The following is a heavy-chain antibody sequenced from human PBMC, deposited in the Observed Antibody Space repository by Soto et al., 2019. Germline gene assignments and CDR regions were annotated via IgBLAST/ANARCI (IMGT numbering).Heavy chain of an antibody. D-gene: IGHD1-1*01. CDR3: ARSPGPSVSGALRSWFDP. Sequence: GGSLRLSCTASGFTFNTYSMNWVRQAPGKGLEWISSLSASSSYIYYADSVRGRFTIYRDNAKNSLYLRMNSLRAEDTAMYYCARSPGPSVSGALRSWFDPWGQGTLVTVSS. J-gene: IGHJ5*02. CDR2: LSASSSYI. CDR1: GFTFNTYS. V-gene: IGHV3-21*01.